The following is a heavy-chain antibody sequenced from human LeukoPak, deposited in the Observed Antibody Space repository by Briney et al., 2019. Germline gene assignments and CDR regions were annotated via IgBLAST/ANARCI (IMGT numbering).Heavy chain of an antibody. CDR1: GFTFSSYG. Sequence: GGSLRLSCAASGFTFSSYGMHWVRQAPGKGLEWVSIIPFDDSDKYYADSMKGQFTNSKDNSKNTLYLQMNSLRPEDTAVYYYAKGVVPATSAAYYGMDVWGQGTTVTVSS. D-gene: IGHD2-15*01. J-gene: IGHJ6*02. V-gene: IGHV3-30*18. CDR2: IPFDDSDK. CDR3: AKGVVPATSAAYYGMDV.